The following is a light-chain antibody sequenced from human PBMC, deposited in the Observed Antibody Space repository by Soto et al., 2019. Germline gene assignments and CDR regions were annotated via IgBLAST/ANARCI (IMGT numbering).Light chain of an antibody. V-gene: IGKV1-9*01. Sequence: IPLTQSPSTLSASVGDRVTITCRASQGINTFLAWYQQKPGKAPKLMIYAASTLQSGVPSRFSGSGSGTDCTLTISSLQPEDVATYYCQQLESYPSTFGGGTKVDIK. CDR2: AAS. CDR1: QGINTF. CDR3: QQLESYPST. J-gene: IGKJ4*01.